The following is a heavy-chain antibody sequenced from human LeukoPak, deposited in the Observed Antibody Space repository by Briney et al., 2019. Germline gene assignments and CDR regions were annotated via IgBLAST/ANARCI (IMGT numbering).Heavy chain of an antibody. CDR2: IYTSGST. CDR3: ARQSNYYDSSGLRYYFDY. J-gene: IGHJ4*02. V-gene: IGHV4-4*07. Sequence: SETLSLTCTVSGGSISSYYWSWIRQPAGKGLEWIGRIYTSGSTNYNPFLKSRVTMSVDTSKNQFSLKLSSVTAADTAVYYCARQSNYYDSSGLRYYFDYWGQGTLVTVSS. CDR1: GGSISSYY. D-gene: IGHD3-22*01.